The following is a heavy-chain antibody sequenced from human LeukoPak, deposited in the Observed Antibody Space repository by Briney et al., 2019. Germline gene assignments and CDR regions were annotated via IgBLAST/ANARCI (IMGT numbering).Heavy chain of an antibody. J-gene: IGHJ6*03. CDR1: GYTFSGSY. D-gene: IGHD3-3*02. Sequence: ASVKVSCKASGYTFSGSYIHWVRQAPGQGLEWMGRINPNSGDTKYAQKFQGRVTMTRDTSISTVYMELSRLRFDDTAVYYCVTGRAIFYYYMDVWGKGTTVTISS. CDR2: INPNSGDT. V-gene: IGHV1-2*06. CDR3: VTGRAIFYYYMDV.